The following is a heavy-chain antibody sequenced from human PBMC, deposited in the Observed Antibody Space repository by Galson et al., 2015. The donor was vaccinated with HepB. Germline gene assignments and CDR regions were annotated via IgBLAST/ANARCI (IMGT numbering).Heavy chain of an antibody. CDR3: TKFGAAAGNWYFDL. V-gene: IGHV3-15*01. CDR2: IKSKTDGGTT. Sequence: SLRLSCAASGFTFSNAWMSWVRQAPGKGLEWVGRIKSKTDGGTTEYAAPVKGRFTISRDDSENTLYLQMNSLKTEDTAVYYCTKFGAAAGNWYFDLWGRGTLVTVSS. D-gene: IGHD6-25*01. J-gene: IGHJ2*01. CDR1: GFTFSNAW.